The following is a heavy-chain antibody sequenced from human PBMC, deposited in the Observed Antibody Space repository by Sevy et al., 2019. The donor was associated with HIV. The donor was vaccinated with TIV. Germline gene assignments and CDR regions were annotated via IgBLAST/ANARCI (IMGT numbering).Heavy chain of an antibody. CDR1: GFTFSRFW. Sequence: GGSLRLSCAASGFTFSRFWMSWVRQPPGKGLEWVANINQDGSERYYVDSVKGRFTISRDNAKNSLYLQMNSLRGEDTAVFFCARGGVLEWPLGPFDYWGQGTLVTVSS. CDR3: ARGGVLEWPLGPFDY. D-gene: IGHD3-3*01. J-gene: IGHJ4*02. V-gene: IGHV3-7*03. CDR2: INQDGSER.